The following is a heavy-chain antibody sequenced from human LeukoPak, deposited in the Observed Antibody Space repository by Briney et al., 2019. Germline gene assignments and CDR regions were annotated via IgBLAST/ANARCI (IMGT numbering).Heavy chain of an antibody. D-gene: IGHD3-10*01. J-gene: IGHJ5*02. CDR2: IYYSGST. CDR1: DGSISGYY. V-gene: IGHV4-59*08. Sequence: SETLSLTCTVSDGSISGYYCSWIRQPPGKGLEWIGYIYYSGSTNYNPSLKSRVTISVDTSKNQFSLKLSSVTAADTAVYYCARQGVSWDNWFDPWGQGTLVTVSS. CDR3: ARQGVSWDNWFDP.